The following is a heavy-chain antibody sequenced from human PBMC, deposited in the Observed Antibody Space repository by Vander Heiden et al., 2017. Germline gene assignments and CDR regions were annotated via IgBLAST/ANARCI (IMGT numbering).Heavy chain of an antibody. D-gene: IGHD1-26*01. Sequence: QVQRVASGGGLAKPGGSLRLSGAASGFPFSDSYMSWIRQAPGKGLEWVSYISSGGTTIYYADSVKGRFTISRDNAKNSLYLQMNSLRAEDTAVYYCATAVVGANSFSYWGQGTLVTVSS. CDR3: ATAVVGANSFSY. CDR2: ISSGGTTI. V-gene: IGHV3-11*01. CDR1: GFPFSDSY. J-gene: IGHJ4*02.